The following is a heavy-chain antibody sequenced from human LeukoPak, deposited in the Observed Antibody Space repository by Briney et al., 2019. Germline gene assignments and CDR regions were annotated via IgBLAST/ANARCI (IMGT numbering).Heavy chain of an antibody. D-gene: IGHD3-22*01. CDR2: IYYSGST. V-gene: IGHV4-59*11. Sequence: SETLSLTCTVPGGSISSHYWSWIRQPPGKGLEWIGYIYYSGSTNYNPSLKSRVTISVDTSKNQFSLKLSSATAADTAVYYCARAVSDYYDSSGYYYFDYWGQGTLVTVSS. CDR1: GGSISSHY. CDR3: ARAVSDYYDSSGYYYFDY. J-gene: IGHJ4*02.